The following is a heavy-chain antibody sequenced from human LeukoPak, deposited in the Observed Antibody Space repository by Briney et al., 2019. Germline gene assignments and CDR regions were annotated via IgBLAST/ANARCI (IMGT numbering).Heavy chain of an antibody. Sequence: GGTLRLSCAASGFTFSSYGMSGVRQAPGKGLEWVSAISGSGGSTYYADSVRGRFTISRDNSKNTLYMEMNSLRAEDTAVYYCAKDAVTTTPFYYYYYMDVWGKGTTVTVSS. CDR2: ISGSGGST. CDR1: GFTFSSYG. CDR3: AKDAVTTTPFYYYYYMDV. J-gene: IGHJ6*03. V-gene: IGHV3-23*01. D-gene: IGHD4-17*01.